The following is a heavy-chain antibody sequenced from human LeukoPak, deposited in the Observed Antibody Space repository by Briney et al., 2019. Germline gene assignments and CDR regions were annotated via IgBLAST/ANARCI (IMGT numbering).Heavy chain of an antibody. J-gene: IGHJ4*02. V-gene: IGHV3-23*01. CDR1: GFTFSSYA. Sequence: PGESLRLSCAASGFTFSSYAMSWVRQAPGKGLEWVSAISGGGGSTYYADSVEGRFTISRDNSKNTLYLQMNSLRVEDTAVYYCAKYRGSYHDYWGQGTLVTVSS. CDR3: AKYRGSYHDY. CDR2: ISGGGGST. D-gene: IGHD1-26*01.